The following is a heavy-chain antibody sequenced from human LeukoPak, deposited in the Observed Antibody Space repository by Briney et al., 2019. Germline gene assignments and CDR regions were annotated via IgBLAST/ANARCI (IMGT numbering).Heavy chain of an antibody. J-gene: IGHJ6*03. CDR1: GFTFSSYG. CDR3: ARDQEISSSRSYYYYYMDV. D-gene: IGHD6-13*01. CDR2: ISGSGGST. Sequence: PGGSLRLSCAASGFTFSSYGMSWVRQAPGKGLEWVSAISGSGGSTYYADSVKGRFTISRDNAKNSLYLQMNSLRAEDTAVYYCARDQEISSSRSYYYYYMDVWGKGTTVTVSS. V-gene: IGHV3-23*01.